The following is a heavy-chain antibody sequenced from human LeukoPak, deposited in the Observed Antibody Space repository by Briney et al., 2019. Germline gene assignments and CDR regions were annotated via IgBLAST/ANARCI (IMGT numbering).Heavy chain of an antibody. CDR3: ARGDSPYYSDY. J-gene: IGHJ4*02. V-gene: IGHV3-7*01. D-gene: IGHD2-21*01. Sequence: GGSLRLSCADSTFSFSNYLMSWVRQAPGKGLEWVANIKQEGSHTYYVDSVEGRFTISRDNAKNLLYLQMNCLRVEDTAVYNCARGDSPYYSDYWGQGTLVTVSS. CDR1: TFSFSNYL. CDR2: IKQEGSHT.